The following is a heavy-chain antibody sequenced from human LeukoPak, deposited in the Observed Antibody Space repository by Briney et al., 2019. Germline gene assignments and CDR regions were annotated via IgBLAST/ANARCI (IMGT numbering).Heavy chain of an antibody. CDR1: GFTFSSYA. J-gene: IGHJ4*02. CDR3: ARAEAIFWPSDY. CDR2: ISYDGSNK. Sequence: HPGRSLRLSCAASGFTFSSYAMHWVRQAPGKGLEWVAVISYDGSNKYYADSVKGRFTISRDNSKNTLYLQMGSLRAEDMAVYYCARAEAIFWPSDYWGQGTLVTVSS. V-gene: IGHV3-30*14. D-gene: IGHD3-9*01.